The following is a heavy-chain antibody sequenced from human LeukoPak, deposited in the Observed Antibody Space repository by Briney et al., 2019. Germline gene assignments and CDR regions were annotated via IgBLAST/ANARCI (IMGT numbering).Heavy chain of an antibody. D-gene: IGHD1-26*01. V-gene: IGHV3-7*01. J-gene: IGHJ4*02. CDR1: GFTLSAIP. CDR2: INADGSET. Sequence: GGSLRLSCAASGFTLSAIPMTWVRQAPGKGLQWVANINADGSETHYVDSVKGRFTISRDNSKNTLYLQMNSLRAEDTAVYYCAREASNWFSGSYYCLDYWGQGTLVTVSS. CDR3: AREASNWFSGSYYCLDY.